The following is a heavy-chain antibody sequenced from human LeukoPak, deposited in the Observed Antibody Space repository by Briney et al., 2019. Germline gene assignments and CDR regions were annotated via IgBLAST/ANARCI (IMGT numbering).Heavy chain of an antibody. D-gene: IGHD2-2*01. CDR1: GGSFSGYY. CDR3: ARRDSCSSTSCYARGYYYYGMDV. J-gene: IGHJ6*04. Sequence: PSETLSLTCAVYGGSFSGYYWSWIRQPPGKGLEWSGEINHSGSTNYNPSLKSRVTISVDTPKYQFSLKLNSVTAADTAVYYCARRDSCSSTSCYARGYYYYGMDVWGKGTTVTVSS. V-gene: IGHV4-34*01. CDR2: INHSGST.